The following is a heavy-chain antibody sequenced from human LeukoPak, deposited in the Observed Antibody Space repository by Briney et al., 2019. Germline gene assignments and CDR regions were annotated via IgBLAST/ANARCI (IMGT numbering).Heavy chain of an antibody. CDR3: ARLRFLEWRLDY. CDR2: IYYSGST. V-gene: IGHV4-59*01. D-gene: IGHD3-3*01. Sequence: PSGTLSLTCTASGGSFSSYYWSWIRQPPGKGLEWVAYIYYSGSTTYNPSLKSRVTISVDTSKNQFSLKLSSVTAADTAVYYCARLRFLEWRLDYWGQGTLVTVSS. J-gene: IGHJ4*02. CDR1: GGSFSSYY.